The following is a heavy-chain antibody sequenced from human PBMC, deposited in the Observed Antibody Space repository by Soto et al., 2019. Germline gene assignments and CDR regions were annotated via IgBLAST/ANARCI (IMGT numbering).Heavy chain of an antibody. J-gene: IGHJ5*02. CDR3: ARGITGTYRTKAGFDP. CDR2: IYYSGST. Sequence: QVQLQESGPGLVKPSQTLSLTCTVSGGSISSGGYYWSWIRQHPGKGLEWIGYIYYSGSTYYNPSLKTRVTISVDTSNNQFSLKLSSVDAADTAVYFCARGITGTYRTKAGFDPWGQGTVVPVSP. CDR1: GGSISSGGYY. V-gene: IGHV4-31*03. D-gene: IGHD1-7*01.